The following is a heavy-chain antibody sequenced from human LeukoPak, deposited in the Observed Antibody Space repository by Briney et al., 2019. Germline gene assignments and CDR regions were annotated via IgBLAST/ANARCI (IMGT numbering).Heavy chain of an antibody. CDR2: IYYSGST. J-gene: IGHJ5*02. CDR3: ARDNGYGGNLLNWFDP. CDR1: GGSISSYY. Sequence: SETLSLTCTVSGGSISSYYWGWIRQPPGKGLEWIGYIYYSGSTNYNPSLKSRVTISVDTSKNQFSLKLSSVTAADTAVYYCARDNGYGGNLLNWFDPWGQGTLVTVSS. D-gene: IGHD4-23*01. V-gene: IGHV4-59*01.